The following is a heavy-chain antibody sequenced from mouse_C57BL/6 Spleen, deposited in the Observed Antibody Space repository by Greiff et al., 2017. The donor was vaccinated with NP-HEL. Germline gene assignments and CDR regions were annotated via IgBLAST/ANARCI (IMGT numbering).Heavy chain of an antibody. D-gene: IGHD2-4*01. CDR3: ATIYYDYDGFAY. V-gene: IGHV1-9*01. Sequence: QVQLQQSGAELMKPGASVKLSCKATGYTFTGYWIEWVKQRPGHGLEWIGEILPGSGSTNYNEKFKGKATFTADTSSNPAYMQLSSLTTEDSAIYYCATIYYDYDGFAYWGQGTLVTVSA. CDR2: ILPGSGST. CDR1: GYTFTGYW. J-gene: IGHJ3*01.